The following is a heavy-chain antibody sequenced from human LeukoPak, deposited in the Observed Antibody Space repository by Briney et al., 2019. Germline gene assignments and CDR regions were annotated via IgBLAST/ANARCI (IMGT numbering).Heavy chain of an antibody. V-gene: IGHV3-23*01. J-gene: IGHJ4*02. CDR1: GITLSNYG. Sequence: PEGSLRLSCAVSGITLSNYGMSWVRQAPGKGLEWVAGISGSGGSTNYADSAKGRFTISRDNPKNTLYLQMNSLRAEDTAVYFCAKRGVVIRVILVGFHKEAYYFDSWGQGALVTVSS. D-gene: IGHD3-10*01. CDR3: AKRGVVIRVILVGFHKEAYYFDS. CDR2: ISGSGGST.